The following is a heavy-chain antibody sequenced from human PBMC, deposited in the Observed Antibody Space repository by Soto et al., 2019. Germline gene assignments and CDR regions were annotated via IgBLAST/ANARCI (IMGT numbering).Heavy chain of an antibody. Sequence: QVQLVESGGGVVQPGRSLRLSCAASGFTFSSYGMHWVRQAPGKGLEWVAVISYDGSNKYYADSVKGRFTISRDNSKNTLYLQMNSLRAEDTAVYDCAKDRNYDFWSGSVVVRYDYYGMYVWGQGTTVTFCS. CDR1: GFTFSSYG. J-gene: IGHJ6*02. CDR3: AKDRNYDFWSGSVVVRYDYYGMYV. CDR2: ISYDGSNK. D-gene: IGHD3-3*01. V-gene: IGHV3-30*18.